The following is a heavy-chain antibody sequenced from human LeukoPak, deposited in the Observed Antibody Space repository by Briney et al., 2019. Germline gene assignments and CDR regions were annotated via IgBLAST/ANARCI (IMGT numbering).Heavy chain of an antibody. CDR2: ISGSGGST. CDR3: AKGVVGATNYYYYMDV. Sequence: GSLRLSCAASGFTFSSYAMSWVRQAPGKGLEWVSAISGSGGSTYYADSVKGRFTISRDNSKNTLYLQMNSLRAEDTAVYYCAKGVVGATNYYYYMDVWGKGTTVTVSS. D-gene: IGHD1-26*01. CDR1: GFTFSSYA. J-gene: IGHJ6*03. V-gene: IGHV3-23*01.